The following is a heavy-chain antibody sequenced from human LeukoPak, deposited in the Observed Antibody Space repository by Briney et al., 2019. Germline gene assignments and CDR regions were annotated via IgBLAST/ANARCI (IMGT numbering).Heavy chain of an antibody. CDR1: GGSFSGYY. D-gene: IGHD3-10*01. Sequence: PSETLSLTCAVYGGSFSGYYWSWIRQPPGKGLEWIGEINHSGSTNYNPSLKSRVTISVDTSKNQFSLKLSSVTAADTAVYYCARGFGDHAFDIWGQGTMVTVSS. CDR2: INHSGST. V-gene: IGHV4-34*01. CDR3: ARGFGDHAFDI. J-gene: IGHJ3*02.